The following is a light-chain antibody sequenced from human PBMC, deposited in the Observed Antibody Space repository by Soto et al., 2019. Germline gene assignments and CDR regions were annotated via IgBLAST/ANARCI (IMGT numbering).Light chain of an antibody. Sequence: SYELTQPLSVSVALGQTARIPCGGNNIGSKNVAWYQQKPGQAPVLVIYRDSNRPSGIPERFSGSNSGNTATLTISRAQVGDEADYDCQVWDSSADVFGTGTKLTVL. CDR2: RDS. CDR1: NIGSKN. V-gene: IGLV3-9*01. CDR3: QVWDSSADV. J-gene: IGLJ1*01.